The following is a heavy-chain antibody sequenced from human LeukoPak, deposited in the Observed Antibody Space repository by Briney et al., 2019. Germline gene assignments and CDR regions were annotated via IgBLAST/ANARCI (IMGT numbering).Heavy chain of an antibody. CDR3: ARLTLTTVVTNDAFDI. CDR1: GGSISSSSYY. J-gene: IGHJ3*02. Sequence: PSETLSLTCTVSGGSISSSSYYWGWIRQPPGKGLEWLGSFYYSGSTYYNPSLKSRVTISVDTSKNQFSLKLSSVTAADTAVYYCARLTLTTVVTNDAFDIWGQGTMVTVSS. CDR2: FYYSGST. D-gene: IGHD4-23*01. V-gene: IGHV4-39*01.